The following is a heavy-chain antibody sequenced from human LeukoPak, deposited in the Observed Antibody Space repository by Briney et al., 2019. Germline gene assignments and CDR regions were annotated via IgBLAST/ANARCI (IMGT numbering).Heavy chain of an antibody. D-gene: IGHD2-15*01. V-gene: IGHV4-30-2*01. CDR1: GGSISSGGYS. CDR3: CSWIPWPFDY. J-gene: IGHJ4*02. Sequence: SQTLSLTCAVSGGSISSGGYSWSWIRQPPGKGLEWIGYIYHSGSTYYNPSLKSRVTISVGRSKNQFSLKLSSVTAADTAVYFRCSWIPWPFDYWGQGTLVTVSS. CDR2: IYHSGST.